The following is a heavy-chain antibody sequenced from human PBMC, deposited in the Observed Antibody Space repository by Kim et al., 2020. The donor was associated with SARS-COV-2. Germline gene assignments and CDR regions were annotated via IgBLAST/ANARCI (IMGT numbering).Heavy chain of an antibody. CDR3: ARDNTDWSIDY. D-gene: IGHD3-9*01. Sequence: ASVKVSCKASGYIFTSNKMQWVRQAPGQGLEWMGIITPIDGATSYTQKFQGRVTMTRDTSTSTVYMELSSLNPEDTAVYYCARDNTDWSIDYWGQGTLVTVSS. CDR1: GYIFTSNK. CDR2: ITPIDGAT. J-gene: IGHJ4*02. V-gene: IGHV1-46*01.